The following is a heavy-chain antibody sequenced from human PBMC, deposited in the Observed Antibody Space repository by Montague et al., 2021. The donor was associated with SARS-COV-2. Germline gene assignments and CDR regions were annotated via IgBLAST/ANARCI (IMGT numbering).Heavy chain of an antibody. CDR1: GGSFSGYY. J-gene: IGHJ6*02. V-gene: IGHV4-34*01. D-gene: IGHD4-17*01. CDR2: INHSGST. Sequence: SETLSLTCAVYGGSFSGYYWSWTRQPPGKGLEWIGEINHSGSTNYNSSLKSRVTISVDTSKNQFSLKLSSVTAADTAVYYCARGRAVTTFYYYYYGMDVWGQGTTVTVSS. CDR3: ARGRAVTTFYYYYYGMDV.